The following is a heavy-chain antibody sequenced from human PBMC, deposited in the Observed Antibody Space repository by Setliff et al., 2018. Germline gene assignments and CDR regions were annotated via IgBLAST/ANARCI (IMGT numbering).Heavy chain of an antibody. V-gene: IGHV3-48*03. CDR2: IXXXXXXX. J-gene: IGHJ4*02. CDR3: ARYSSGWFFDY. CDR1: GFTFSTYE. Sequence: GGSLRLSCAASGFTFSTYEMNWVRQAPGKGLEWVSYIXXXXXXXXXXXXVXXXXXISRDNAKNSLYLQMNSLRAEDTAVYYCARYSSGWFFDYWGQGTPVTVSS. D-gene: IGHD6-19*01.